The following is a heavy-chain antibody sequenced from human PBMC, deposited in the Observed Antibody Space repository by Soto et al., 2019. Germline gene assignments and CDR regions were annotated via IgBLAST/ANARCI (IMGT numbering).Heavy chain of an antibody. J-gene: IGHJ4*02. CDR2: IIPIFGTA. V-gene: IGHV1-69*13. CDR3: ARDRVNGEPYNSFDY. Sequence: SVKVSCKASGGTFSSYAISWVRQAPGQGLEWMGGIIPIFGTANYAQKFQGRVTITADESTSTAYMELSSLRSEDTAVYYCARDRVNGEPYNSFDYWGQGTLDTVSS. D-gene: IGHD2-8*01. CDR1: GGTFSSYA.